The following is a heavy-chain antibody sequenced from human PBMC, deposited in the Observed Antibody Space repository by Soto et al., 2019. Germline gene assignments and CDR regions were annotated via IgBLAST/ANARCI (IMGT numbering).Heavy chain of an antibody. V-gene: IGHV1-46*01. Sequence: SVKVSCKASGYTFTNYFMHWVRQAPGQGLEWMGIINPVGGSTTYAQKFQGRVTVTIDTSTSTVYMELSSLRSEDTALYYCARGLGYYPHVDYWGQGALVIV. CDR1: GYTFTNYF. J-gene: IGHJ4*02. CDR2: INPVGGST. D-gene: IGHD3-22*01. CDR3: ARGLGYYPHVDY.